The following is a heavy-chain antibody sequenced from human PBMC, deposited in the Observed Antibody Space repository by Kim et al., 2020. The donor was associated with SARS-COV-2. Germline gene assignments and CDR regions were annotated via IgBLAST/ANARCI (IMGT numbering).Heavy chain of an antibody. CDR3: ARDQAGPTMVQGVIITDWYFDL. D-gene: IGHD3-10*01. CDR2: IYYSGST. CDR1: GGSISSYY. V-gene: IGHV4-59*01. Sequence: SETLSLTCTVSGGSISSYYWSWIRQPPGKGLEWIGYIYYSGSTNYNPSLKSRVTISVDTYKNQFSLKLSSVTTADTAVYYCARDQAGPTMVQGVIITDWYFDLWGRGTLFTVSS. J-gene: IGHJ2*01.